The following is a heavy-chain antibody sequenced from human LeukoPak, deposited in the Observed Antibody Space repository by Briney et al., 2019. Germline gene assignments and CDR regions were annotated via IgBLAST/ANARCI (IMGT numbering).Heavy chain of an antibody. CDR1: GGSFSGYY. CDR2: INHSGST. D-gene: IGHD4-17*01. V-gene: IGHV4-34*01. CDR3: ARFDYGDYPFDY. Sequence: SETLSLTCAVYGGSFSGYYWSWIRQPPGKGLEWIGEINHSGSTNYNPSLKSRVTISVDTSKSQFSLKLSSVTAADTAVYYCARFDYGDYPFDYWGQGTLVTVSS. J-gene: IGHJ4*02.